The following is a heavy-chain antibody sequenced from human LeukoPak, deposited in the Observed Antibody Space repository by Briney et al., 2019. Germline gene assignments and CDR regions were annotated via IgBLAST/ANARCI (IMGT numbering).Heavy chain of an antibody. J-gene: IGHJ2*01. D-gene: IGHD3-22*01. CDR2: IYTSGST. Sequence: PSETLSLTCTVSGGSISSYYWSWIRQPAGKGLEWIGRIYTSGSTNYNPSLKSRVTMSVDTSKNQFSLKLSSVTAADTAVYYCARDCPYYDSSGSYWYFDLWGRGTLVTVSS. CDR3: ARDCPYYDSSGSYWYFDL. V-gene: IGHV4-4*07. CDR1: GGSISSYY.